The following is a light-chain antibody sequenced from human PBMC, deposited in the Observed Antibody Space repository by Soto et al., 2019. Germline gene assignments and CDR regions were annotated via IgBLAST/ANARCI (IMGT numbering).Light chain of an antibody. CDR3: LQDYNYPLT. Sequence: AIQLTQSPSSLSASVGDRVTITCRASQGIGSYLAWYQQKPGEAPKLLIYAASSLQSGVPSRFSGSGSGTDFTLTISSLQPEDFATYYCLQDYNYPLTFGGGTKVDIK. CDR1: QGIGSY. V-gene: IGKV1-6*01. J-gene: IGKJ4*01. CDR2: AAS.